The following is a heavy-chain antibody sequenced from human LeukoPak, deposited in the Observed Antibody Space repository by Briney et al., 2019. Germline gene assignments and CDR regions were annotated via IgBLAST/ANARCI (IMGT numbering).Heavy chain of an antibody. V-gene: IGHV3-30*02. CDR3: AKGYYGDLTNNWFDP. D-gene: IGHD4-17*01. CDR1: GFTVSSYG. Sequence: GSLRLSCAASGFTVSSYGMHWVRQAPGKGLEWVTFIRYDRSNKYYADSVKGRFTISRDNSKNTLYLQMNTLRAEDTAMYYCAKGYYGDLTNNWFDPWGQGTLVTVSS. CDR2: IRYDRSNK. J-gene: IGHJ5*02.